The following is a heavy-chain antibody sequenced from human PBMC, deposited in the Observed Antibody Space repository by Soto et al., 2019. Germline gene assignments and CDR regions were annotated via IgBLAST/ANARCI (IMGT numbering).Heavy chain of an antibody. D-gene: IGHD2-15*01. CDR2: TSSSSSYI. V-gene: IGHV3-21*01. J-gene: IGHJ6*03. CDR1: GFTCSSYS. CDR3: ARVGGSYYNYMDV. Sequence: EVQLVESGGGLVKPGGSLRLSCAASGFTCSSYSMNWVRPASGKGLAWVSSTSSSSSYIYYADSVKGRFTISRDNAKNSLYLQMNSLRAEDTAVYYCARVGGSYYNYMDVWGKGTTVTVSS.